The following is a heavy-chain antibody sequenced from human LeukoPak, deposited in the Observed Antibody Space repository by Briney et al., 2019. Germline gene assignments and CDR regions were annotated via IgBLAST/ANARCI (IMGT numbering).Heavy chain of an antibody. CDR2: ISGSGGST. D-gene: IGHD6-6*01. Sequence: GGSLRLSCAASGFTFSSYAMSWVRRAPGKGLEWVSAISGSGGSTYYADSVKGRFTISRDNSKNTLYLQMNSLRAEDTAVYYCAKGSGSSSWGYFDYWGQGTLVTVSS. V-gene: IGHV3-23*01. CDR3: AKGSGSSSWGYFDY. J-gene: IGHJ4*02. CDR1: GFTFSSYA.